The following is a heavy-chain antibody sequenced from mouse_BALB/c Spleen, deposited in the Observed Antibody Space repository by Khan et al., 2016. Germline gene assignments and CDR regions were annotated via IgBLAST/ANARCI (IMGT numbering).Heavy chain of an antibody. CDR1: GFNIKDTY. D-gene: IGHD1-1*01. V-gene: IGHV14-3*02. CDR3: APYYYGSSRYFDV. J-gene: IGHJ1*01. Sequence: VQLKQSGAELVKPGASVKLSCTASGFNIKDTYMHWVKQRPEQGLEWIGRIDPANGNTTYDPKFQGKATITADTSSNTAYLQLSSLTSEDTAVYYCAPYYYGSSRYFDVWGAGTTVTVSS. CDR2: IDPANGNT.